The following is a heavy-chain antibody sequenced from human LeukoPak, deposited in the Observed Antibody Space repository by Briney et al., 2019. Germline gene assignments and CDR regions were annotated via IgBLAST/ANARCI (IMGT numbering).Heavy chain of an antibody. V-gene: IGHV1-18*01. D-gene: IGHD3-10*01. J-gene: IGHJ4*02. CDR1: GYTFTSYG. CDR2: ISAYNGNT. Sequence: ASVKVSCKASGYTFTSYGISWVRQAPGQGLEWMGWISAYNGNTNYAQKLQGRVTMTTETSTSTAYMELRSLRSDDTAVYYCAREYGSGSYTGIDYWGQGTLVTVSS. CDR3: AREYGSGSYTGIDY.